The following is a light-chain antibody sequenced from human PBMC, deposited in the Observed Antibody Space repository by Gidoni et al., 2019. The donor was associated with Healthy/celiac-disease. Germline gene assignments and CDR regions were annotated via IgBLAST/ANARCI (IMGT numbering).Light chain of an antibody. Sequence: QSALTQPASLSGSPVQSITISCTGTSSDVGGYNYVSWYQQHPGKAPKLMIYDVSNRPSGVSNRFSGSKSGNTASLTISGLQAEDEADYYCSSYTSSSPYVFGTGTKVTVL. CDR2: DVS. J-gene: IGLJ1*01. V-gene: IGLV2-14*03. CDR1: SSDVGGYNY. CDR3: SSYTSSSPYV.